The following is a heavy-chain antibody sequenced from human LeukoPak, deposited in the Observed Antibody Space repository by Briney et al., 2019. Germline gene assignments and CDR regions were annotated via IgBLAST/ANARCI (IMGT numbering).Heavy chain of an antibody. CDR3: ARGESGSYLGDYNWFDP. Sequence: ASVKVSCKASGGTFSSHAISWVRQAPGQGLEWKGGIIPLIGTANHAQKFQGRVTITADESTSTVYMELSSLRSEDTAVYYCARGESGSYLGDYNWFDPWGQGTLVTVSS. V-gene: IGHV1-69*01. CDR2: IIPLIGTA. CDR1: GGTFSSHA. D-gene: IGHD1-26*01. J-gene: IGHJ5*02.